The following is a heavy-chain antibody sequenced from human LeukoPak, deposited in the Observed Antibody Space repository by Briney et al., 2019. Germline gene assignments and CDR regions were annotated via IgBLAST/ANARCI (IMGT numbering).Heavy chain of an antibody. J-gene: IGHJ3*02. CDR1: GGSSSGYY. V-gene: IGHV4-34*01. CDR2: INHSGST. Sequence: SETLSLTCAVYGGSSSGYYWSWIRQPPGKGLEWIGEINHSGSTNYNPALKSRVTISVDTSKNQFSLKLSSVTAADTGVYYCVFSYDFWSGYSSGHAFDIWGQGTMVTVSS. CDR3: VFSYDFWSGYSSGHAFDI. D-gene: IGHD3-3*01.